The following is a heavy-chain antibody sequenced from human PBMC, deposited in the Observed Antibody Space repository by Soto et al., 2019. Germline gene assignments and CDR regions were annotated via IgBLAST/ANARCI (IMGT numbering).Heavy chain of an antibody. Sequence: GGSLRLSCAVSGFRFRDYWMSWVRQAPGKGLEWVANIKQDEGDKYYVDSVKGRFTISRDNAKNALYLQMNSLRVEDTAIYYCAKKVNSGPGSQYFDYWGQGTRVTVSS. J-gene: IGHJ4*02. CDR1: GFRFRDYW. CDR3: AKKVNSGPGSQYFDY. V-gene: IGHV3-7*03. CDR2: IKQDEGDK. D-gene: IGHD3-10*01.